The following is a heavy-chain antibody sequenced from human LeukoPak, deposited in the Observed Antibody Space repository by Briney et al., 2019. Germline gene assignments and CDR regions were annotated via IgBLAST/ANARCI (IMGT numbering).Heavy chain of an antibody. CDR1: GFTFSTYW. D-gene: IGHD2-2*01. J-gene: IGHJ4*02. Sequence: GPLRLSCAASGFTFSTYWMHWVRQAAGTGLVWVSLINSDGSSTNYADSVKGRFTISRDNAKNTLYLQMNSLRAEDTAVYYCATDVPAVTIFGYWGQGTLVTVSS. CDR3: ATDVPAVTIFGY. CDR2: INSDGSST. V-gene: IGHV3-74*01.